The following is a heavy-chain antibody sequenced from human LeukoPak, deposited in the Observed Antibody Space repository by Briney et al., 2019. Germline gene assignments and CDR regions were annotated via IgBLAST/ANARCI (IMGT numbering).Heavy chain of an antibody. Sequence: GRSLRLSCAASGFTFSSYGMHWVRQAPGKGLEWVAVIWYDGSNKYYADSVKGRFTISRDNSKNTLYLQMNSLRAEDTAVYYCARDSWGYYDSSGYSGQEWFDPWGQGTLVTVSS. CDR1: GFTFSSYG. V-gene: IGHV3-33*01. J-gene: IGHJ5*02. CDR3: ARDSWGYYDSSGYSGQEWFDP. CDR2: IWYDGSNK. D-gene: IGHD3-22*01.